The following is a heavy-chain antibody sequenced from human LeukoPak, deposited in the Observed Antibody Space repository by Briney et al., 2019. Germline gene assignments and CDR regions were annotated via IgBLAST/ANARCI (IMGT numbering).Heavy chain of an antibody. D-gene: IGHD3-16*01. J-gene: IGHJ3*02. Sequence: GESLKISCKASGYRFTSYWIGWVRQMPGKGLEWMGIIFPGDSDTRYSPSFQGQVTISADNSINTAYLQWSSLKASDTAMYYCARRDTMSVMITSAAFDIWGQGTMVTVSS. V-gene: IGHV5-51*01. CDR1: GYRFTSYW. CDR2: IFPGDSDT. CDR3: ARRDTMSVMITSAAFDI.